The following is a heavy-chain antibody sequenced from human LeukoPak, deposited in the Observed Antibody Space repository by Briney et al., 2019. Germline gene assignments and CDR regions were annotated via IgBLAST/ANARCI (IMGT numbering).Heavy chain of an antibody. D-gene: IGHD3-10*01. V-gene: IGHV1-69*05. J-gene: IGHJ4*02. CDR2: IIPIFGTA. CDR3: ARGVSVRGVMGD. CDR1: GGTFSSYA. Sequence: GASVKVSCKASGGTFSSYAISWVRQAPGQGLEWMGGIIPIFGTANYAQKFQGRVTITTDEFTSTAYMELSSLRSEDTAVYYCARGVSVRGVMGDWGQGTLVTVSS.